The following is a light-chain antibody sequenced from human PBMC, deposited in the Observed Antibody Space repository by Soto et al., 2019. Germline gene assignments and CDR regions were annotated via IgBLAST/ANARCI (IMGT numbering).Light chain of an antibody. V-gene: IGLV2-14*03. CDR3: SSFTSTCTLV. J-gene: IGLJ1*01. CDR1: SSDVGAYDY. Sequence: QSLLAQHASLSGSPGQSITISCTGTSSDVGAYDYVSWYQQHPGKAPKLLIYDVTTRPSGVSNRFSGSKSGNTASLTISGLETDDEAEYYCSSFTSTCTLVFGTGTKVTAL. CDR2: DVT.